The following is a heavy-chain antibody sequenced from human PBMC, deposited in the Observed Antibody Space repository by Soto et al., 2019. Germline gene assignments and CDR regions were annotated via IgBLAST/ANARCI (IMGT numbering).Heavy chain of an antibody. J-gene: IGHJ6*02. V-gene: IGHV4-39*01. Sequence: QLQLQESGPGLVKPSETLSLTCTVCGGSISSSSYYWGWIRQPPGKGLEWIGSIYYSGSTYYNPSLKSRVTISVDTSKNQFSLKLSSVTAAYTAVYYCASYSSSWVNYYGMDVWGQGTTVTVSS. CDR2: IYYSGST. CDR1: GGSISSSSYY. CDR3: ASYSSSWVNYYGMDV. D-gene: IGHD6-13*01.